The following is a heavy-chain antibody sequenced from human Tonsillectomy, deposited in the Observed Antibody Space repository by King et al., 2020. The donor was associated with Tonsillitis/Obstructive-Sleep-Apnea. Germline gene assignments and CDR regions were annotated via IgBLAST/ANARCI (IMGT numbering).Heavy chain of an antibody. V-gene: IGHV3-23*04. J-gene: IGHJ2*01. Sequence: VQLVESGEGLIQPGGSLRLSCVASGFTFSSYAMSWVRQAPGKGLEWGSVISGNGRNTYYTDSVKGQFTISRDNSKSTLFLQMNSLRTEDTAVYYCARTLGSYWYFDLWGRGTLVTVSS. CDR3: ARTLGSYWYFDL. CDR1: GFTFSSYA. CDR2: ISGNGRNT. D-gene: IGHD3-10*01.